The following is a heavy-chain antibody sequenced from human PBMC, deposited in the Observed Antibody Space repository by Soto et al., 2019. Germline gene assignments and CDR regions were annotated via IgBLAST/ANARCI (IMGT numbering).Heavy chain of an antibody. CDR2: INVGNGNT. Sequence: ASVKVSCKASGYTFTSYGISWVRQAPGQRLEWMGWINVGNGNTRYSQKFQGRPTLTRDTPGNTAYLELNSLISEDTAVYYCATPQDYDGCLDSWGQGTLVTVSS. J-gene: IGHJ4*02. D-gene: IGHD3-22*01. CDR3: ATPQDYDGCLDS. V-gene: IGHV1-3*01. CDR1: GYTFTSYG.